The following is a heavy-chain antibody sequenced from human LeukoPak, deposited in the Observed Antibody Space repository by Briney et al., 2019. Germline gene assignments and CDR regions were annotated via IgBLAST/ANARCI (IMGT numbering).Heavy chain of an antibody. D-gene: IGHD3-10*01. J-gene: IGHJ5*02. V-gene: IGHV3-7*01. CDR2: IKQDGSEK. Sequence: GGSLRLSCAASGFTFSSYWMSWVRQAPGKGLEWVANIKQDGSEKYYVDSVKGRFTISRDNAKNSLYLQMNILRAEDTAVYYCARNARFGELFSWFDPWGQGTLVTVSS. CDR3: ARNARFGELFSWFDP. CDR1: GFTFSSYW.